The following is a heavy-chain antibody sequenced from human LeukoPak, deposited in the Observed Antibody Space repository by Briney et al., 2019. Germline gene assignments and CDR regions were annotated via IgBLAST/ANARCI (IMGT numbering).Heavy chain of an antibody. CDR2: IYSGGST. V-gene: IGHV3-53*01. D-gene: IGHD2-2*01. Sequence: PGGSLRLSCAASGFTVSSNYMSWVRQAPGKGLERVSVIYSGGSTYYADSVKGRFTTSRDNSKNTLYLQMNSLRAEDTAVYYCARETIGYCSSTSCYYYYYVDVWGKGTTVTVSS. CDR1: GFTVSSNY. J-gene: IGHJ6*03. CDR3: ARETIGYCSSTSCYYYYYVDV.